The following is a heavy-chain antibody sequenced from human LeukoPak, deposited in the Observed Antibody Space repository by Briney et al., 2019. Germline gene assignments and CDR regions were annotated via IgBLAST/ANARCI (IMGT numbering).Heavy chain of an antibody. CDR2: IYNSGST. CDR1: GGSFSGYY. J-gene: IGHJ3*02. V-gene: IGHV4-59*10. Sequence: PSETLSLTCAVYGGSFSGYYWSWIRQPAGKGLEWIGRIYNSGSTNYNPSLKSRVTISVDTSKNQFSLKLSSVTAADTAVYYCARSWGIFGVVRYAFDIWGQGTMVTVSS. CDR3: ARSWGIFGVVRYAFDI. D-gene: IGHD3-3*01.